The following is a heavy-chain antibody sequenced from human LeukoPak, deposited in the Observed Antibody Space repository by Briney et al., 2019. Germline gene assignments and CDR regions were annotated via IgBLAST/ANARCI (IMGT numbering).Heavy chain of an antibody. V-gene: IGHV4-31*03. J-gene: IGHJ6*02. CDR2: IYYSGST. CDR1: VGSISSGGYY. D-gene: IGHD5-12*01. CDR3: AREGGYDFLGPRASYYGMDV. Sequence: PSQTLSLTCTVSVGSISSGGYYWSWIRQDPGKGLEWIGYIYYSGSTYYNPSLKSRVTISVDTSKNQFSLKLSSVTAADTAVYYCAREGGYDFLGPRASYYGMDVWGQGTTVTVSS.